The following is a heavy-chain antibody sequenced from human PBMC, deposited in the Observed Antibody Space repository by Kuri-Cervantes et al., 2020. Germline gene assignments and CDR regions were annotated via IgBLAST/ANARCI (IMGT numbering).Heavy chain of an antibody. CDR3: ARALNDYGRRGAFDI. Sequence: GEYLKISCAASGFTFSSYWMHWVRQAPGKGLVWVSRINTDGSSTSYADSVKGRFTISRDNAKNTLYLQMNSLRAEDTAVYYCARALNDYGRRGAFDIWGQGTMVTVSS. V-gene: IGHV3-74*01. J-gene: IGHJ3*02. CDR2: INTDGSST. D-gene: IGHD4-17*01. CDR1: GFTFSSYW.